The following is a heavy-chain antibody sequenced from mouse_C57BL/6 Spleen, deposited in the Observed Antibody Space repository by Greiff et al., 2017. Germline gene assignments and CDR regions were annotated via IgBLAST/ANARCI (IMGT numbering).Heavy chain of an antibody. D-gene: IGHD1-1*01. Sequence: DVHLVESGGDLVKPGGSLKLSCAASGFTFSSYGMSWVRQTPDKRLEWVATISSGGSYTYYPDSVKGRFTISRDNAKNTLYLQMSSLKSEDTAMYYCASLVYYYGSSYEYFDVWGTGTTVTVSS. CDR3: ASLVYYYGSSYEYFDV. J-gene: IGHJ1*03. V-gene: IGHV5-6*01. CDR2: ISSGGSYT. CDR1: GFTFSSYG.